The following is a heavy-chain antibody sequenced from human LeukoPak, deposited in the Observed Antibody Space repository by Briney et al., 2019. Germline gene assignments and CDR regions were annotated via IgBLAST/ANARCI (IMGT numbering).Heavy chain of an antibody. CDR1: GFTFSSYA. D-gene: IGHD1-14*01. J-gene: IGHJ4*02. V-gene: IGHV3-23*01. Sequence: GGSLRLSCAASGFTFSSYAMSWVRQAPGKGLEWVSAISGSGGSTYYADSVKGRFTISRHNSKNTLYLQMNSLRAEDTAVYYCAKTGRAAVAGSTVDYWGQGTLVTVSS. CDR2: ISGSGGST. CDR3: AKTGRAAVAGSTVDY.